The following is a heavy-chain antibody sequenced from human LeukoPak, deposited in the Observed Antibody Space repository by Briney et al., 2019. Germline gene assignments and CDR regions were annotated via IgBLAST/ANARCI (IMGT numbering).Heavy chain of an antibody. V-gene: IGHV1-2*02. CDR2: INPNSGGT. D-gene: IGHD1-26*01. J-gene: IGHJ4*02. Sequence: GASVKVSCKASGYTFTGYYVHWVRQAPGQGLEWLGWINPNSGGTNYAQKFQGRVTMTRDTSISTAYMELSRLRSDDTAVYYCAREEPQWSPYRDDYWGQGTLVTVSS. CDR1: GYTFTGYY. CDR3: AREEPQWSPYRDDY.